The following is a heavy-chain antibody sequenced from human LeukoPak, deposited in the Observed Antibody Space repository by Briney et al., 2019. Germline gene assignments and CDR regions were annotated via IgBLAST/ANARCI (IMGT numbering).Heavy chain of an antibody. Sequence: SETLSLTCAVSGGSISSSNWWSWVRQPPGKGLEWVGEIYHSGSTNYNPSLKSRVTISVDKSKNQFSLKLSSVTAADTAVYYCGAAGGVIGQIDYWGQGTLVTVSS. V-gene: IGHV4-4*02. CDR1: GGSISSSNW. CDR2: IYHSGST. CDR3: GAAGGVIGQIDY. D-gene: IGHD3-16*02. J-gene: IGHJ4*02.